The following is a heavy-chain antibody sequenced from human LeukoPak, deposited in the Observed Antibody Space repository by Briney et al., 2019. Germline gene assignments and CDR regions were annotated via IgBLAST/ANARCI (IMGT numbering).Heavy chain of an antibody. CDR3: ARDNSGSDAETFQY. V-gene: IGHV3-74*01. CDR1: GFTLSSYW. CDR2: INGDGSST. Sequence: AGGSLRLSCAASGFTLSSYWMHWVRQAPGKGLVWVSRINGDGSSTNYTDSVKGRFTISRDNAKNTLYLQMNSLTAEDTAVYYCARDNSGSDAETFQYWGQGTLVTASS. D-gene: IGHD1-26*01. J-gene: IGHJ1*01.